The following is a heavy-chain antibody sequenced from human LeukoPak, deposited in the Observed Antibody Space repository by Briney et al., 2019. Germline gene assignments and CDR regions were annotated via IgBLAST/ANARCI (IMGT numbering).Heavy chain of an antibody. CDR2: IYNSGST. CDR3: ARVFRGSDILTGSYYFDY. D-gene: IGHD3-9*01. CDR1: GGSISSYY. V-gene: IGHV4-59*12. J-gene: IGHJ4*02. Sequence: SETLSLTCTVSGGSISSYYWSWIRQPPGKGLEWIGYIYNSGSTNYNPSLKSRVTISVDTSKNQFSLKLSSVTAADTAVYYCARVFRGSDILTGSYYFDYWGQGTLVTVSS.